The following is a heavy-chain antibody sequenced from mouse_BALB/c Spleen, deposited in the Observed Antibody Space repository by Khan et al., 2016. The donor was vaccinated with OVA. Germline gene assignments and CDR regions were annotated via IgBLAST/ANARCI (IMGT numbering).Heavy chain of an antibody. J-gene: IGHJ2*01. CDR2: IDPANGNT. CDR1: GFNIKDTY. Sequence: EVQLQQSGAELVKPGASVKLSCTASGFNIKDTYMHWVKQRPEQGLEWIGWIDPANGNTKYEPKFKGKATISSDTSSNTAYLQLSSLKSEDTAVYYCGRINAWGQGTTLTVSS. V-gene: IGHV14-3*02. CDR3: GRINA.